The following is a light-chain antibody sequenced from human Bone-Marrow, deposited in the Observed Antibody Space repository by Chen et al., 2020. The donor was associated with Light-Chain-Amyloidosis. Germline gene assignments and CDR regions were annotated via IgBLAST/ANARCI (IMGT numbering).Light chain of an antibody. CDR1: SGSIATNY. CDR3: QSYQGSSQGV. Sequence: NFILTQPHSVSESPGKTVIISCTRSSGSIATNYVQWYQQRPGSSPTTVIYEDDQRPSGVPDRFSGSIDRSSNTASLTISGLKTEEEADYYCQSYQGSSQGVFGGGTKLTVL. J-gene: IGLJ3*02. V-gene: IGLV6-57*01. CDR2: EDD.